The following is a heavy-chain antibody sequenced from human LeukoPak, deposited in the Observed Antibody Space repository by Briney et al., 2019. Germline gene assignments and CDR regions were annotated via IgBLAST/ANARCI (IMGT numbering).Heavy chain of an antibody. D-gene: IGHD2-2*01. Sequence: SETLSLTCAVSGYSITSTYYWGWGRQPPGKGLEWIASMHHSGSTYSNPSLKSRVIISIDTSRNDFSLKLRFVTAADTALYYCVRLGYCSSTSCYFDSWGQGTLVTVSS. CDR1: GYSITSTYY. V-gene: IGHV4-38-2*01. CDR3: VRLGYCSSTSCYFDS. CDR2: MHHSGST. J-gene: IGHJ4*02.